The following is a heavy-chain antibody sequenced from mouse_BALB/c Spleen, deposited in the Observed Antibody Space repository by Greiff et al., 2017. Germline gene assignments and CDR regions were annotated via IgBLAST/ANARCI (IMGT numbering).Heavy chain of an antibody. Sequence: VQLQQSGAELVKPGASVKLSCTASGFNIKDTYMHWVKQRPEQGLEWIGRIDPANGNTKYDPKFQGKATITADTSSNTAYLQLSSLTSEDTAVYYCARSGDYGSYAMDYWGQGTSVTVSS. V-gene: IGHV14-3*02. CDR3: ARSGDYGSYAMDY. CDR2: IDPANGNT. J-gene: IGHJ4*01. D-gene: IGHD1-2*01. CDR1: GFNIKDTY.